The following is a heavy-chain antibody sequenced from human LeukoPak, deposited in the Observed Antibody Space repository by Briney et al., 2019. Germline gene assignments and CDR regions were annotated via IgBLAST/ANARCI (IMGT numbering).Heavy chain of an antibody. CDR1: GGSISSYY. CDR2: IYYSGST. D-gene: IGHD1-26*01. V-gene: IGHV4-59*01. CDR3: ARLLFRGGVGALDY. Sequence: PSETLSLTCTVSGGSISSYYWSWIRQPPGKGLEWIGYIYYSGSTNYNPSLKSRVTISVDTSKNQFSLKLSSVTAADTAVYYCARLLFRGGVGALDYWGQGTLVTVSS. J-gene: IGHJ4*02.